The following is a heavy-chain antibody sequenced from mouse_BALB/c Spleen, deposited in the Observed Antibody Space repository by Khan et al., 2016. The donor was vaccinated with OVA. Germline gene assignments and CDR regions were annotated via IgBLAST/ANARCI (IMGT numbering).Heavy chain of an antibody. Sequence: EVQGVESGGDLVEPGGSLKLSCVASGFTFSTYGMSWVRQTPDKRLEWVATISTGGHYTYYTDSVRGRFTISRDNATNTTYLQMTSLKSEDTAMVYCARLACYYDSEGFAYWGQGTLVTVSA. D-gene: IGHD1-1*01. CDR3: ARLACYYDSEGFAY. CDR1: GFTFSTYG. V-gene: IGHV5-6*01. J-gene: IGHJ3*01. CDR2: ISTGGHYT.